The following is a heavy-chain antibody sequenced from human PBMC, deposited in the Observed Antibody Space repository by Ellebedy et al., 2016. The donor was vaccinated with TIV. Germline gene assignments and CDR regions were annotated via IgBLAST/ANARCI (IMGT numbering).Heavy chain of an antibody. CDR2: ISGSGGST. J-gene: IGHJ4*02. Sequence: GGSLRLSXAASGFTFSSYAMSWVRQAPGKGLEWVSAISGSGGSTYYADSVKGRFTISRDNSKNTLYLQMNSLRAEDTAVYYCAKDFSGYDSLYYFDYWGQGTLVTVSS. V-gene: IGHV3-23*01. CDR3: AKDFSGYDSLYYFDY. D-gene: IGHD5-12*01. CDR1: GFTFSSYA.